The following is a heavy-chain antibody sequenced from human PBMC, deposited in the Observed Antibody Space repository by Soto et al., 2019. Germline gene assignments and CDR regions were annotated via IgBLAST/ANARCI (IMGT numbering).Heavy chain of an antibody. D-gene: IGHD3-3*02. J-gene: IGHJ6*02. CDR2: ISAYNGNT. V-gene: IGHV1-18*01. Sequence: ASVKVSCKASGYTFTSYGISWVRQAPGQGLEWMGWISAYNGNTNYSQKFQGRVTITRDTSASTAYMELSSLRSEDTAVYYCASSHLNYYYYYGMDVWGQGTTVTVSS. CDR1: GYTFTSYG. CDR3: ASSHLNYYYYYGMDV.